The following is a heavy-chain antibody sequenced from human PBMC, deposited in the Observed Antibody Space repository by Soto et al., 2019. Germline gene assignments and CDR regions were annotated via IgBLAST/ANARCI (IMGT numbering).Heavy chain of an antibody. J-gene: IGHJ4*02. CDR2: ISYDGSNK. D-gene: IGHD3-3*01. CDR3: APDGDFWSGSFARYFDY. CDR1: GFTFSSYG. V-gene: IGHV3-30*03. Sequence: GGSLRLSCAASGFTFSSYGMHWVRQAPGKGLEWVAVISYDGSNKYYADSVKGRFTISRDNSKNTLYLQMNSLRAEDTAVYYCAPDGDFWSGSFARYFDYWGQGTLVTVFS.